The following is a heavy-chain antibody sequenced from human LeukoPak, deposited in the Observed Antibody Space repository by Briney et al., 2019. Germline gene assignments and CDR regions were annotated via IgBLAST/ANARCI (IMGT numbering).Heavy chain of an antibody. D-gene: IGHD3-22*01. V-gene: IGHV1-2*06. CDR2: INPNSGGT. Sequence: ASVKVSCKASGYTFTGYYMHWVRQAPGQGLEWMGRINPNSGGTNYAQKFQGRVTMTRDTSISTAYMELRSLRSDDTAVYYCARALGGYDSSGYFDYWGQGTLVTVSS. J-gene: IGHJ4*02. CDR3: ARALGGYDSSGYFDY. CDR1: GYTFTGYY.